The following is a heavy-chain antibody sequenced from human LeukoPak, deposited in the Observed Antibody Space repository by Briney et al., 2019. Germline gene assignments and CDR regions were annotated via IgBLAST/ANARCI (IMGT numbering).Heavy chain of an antibody. CDR2: ITWDGTTT. V-gene: IGHV3-43*02. CDR1: GFIFDDYA. CDR3: AKTYPRRTRTTGYFDF. J-gene: IGHJ4*02. D-gene: IGHD1-1*01. Sequence: GGSLRLSCVASGFIFDDYAMHWVRQSPGKGLEWVSLITWDGTTTSYADSVKGRFTISRDNSKSSLFLQMNSLRTEDTAFYYCAKTYPRRTRTTGYFDFWGQGTLVTVPS.